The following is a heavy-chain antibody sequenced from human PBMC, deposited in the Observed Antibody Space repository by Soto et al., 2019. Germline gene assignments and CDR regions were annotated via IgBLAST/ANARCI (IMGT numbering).Heavy chain of an antibody. Sequence: QLQLQESGPGLVKPSETLSLTCTVSGGSISSSSYYWGWIRQPPGKGLEWIGSIYYSGSTYYNPSLKSRVTISVDTSKNQFSLKLSSVTAADTAVYYCARLLRYGGNEYYFDYWGQGTLVTVSS. J-gene: IGHJ4*02. CDR1: GGSISSSSYY. V-gene: IGHV4-39*01. D-gene: IGHD2-15*01. CDR3: ARLLRYGGNEYYFDY. CDR2: IYYSGST.